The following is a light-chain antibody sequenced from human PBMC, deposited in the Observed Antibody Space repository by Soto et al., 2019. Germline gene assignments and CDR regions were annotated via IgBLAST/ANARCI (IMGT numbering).Light chain of an antibody. Sequence: EIVLTQSPGTLSLSPGERATLSCRAGQSVSSNYLAWYQQKPGQAPRLLVYGASIRATGIPDRFSGSGSGTDLTLTISRGEPEDFAVYYCQHYGSSPFTFGPGPRVDIK. J-gene: IGKJ3*01. CDR3: QHYGSSPFT. CDR1: QSVSSNY. CDR2: GAS. V-gene: IGKV3-20*01.